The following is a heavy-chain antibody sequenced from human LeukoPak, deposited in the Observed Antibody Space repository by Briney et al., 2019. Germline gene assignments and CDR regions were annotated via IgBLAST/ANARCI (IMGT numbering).Heavy chain of an antibody. CDR3: ARHPSGSGWIRAAFDI. Sequence: SETLSLTCTVSGGSISSYYWSWLRQPPEKGLEWIGYIYYSGSTNYNPSLKSRVTISVDTSKNQFSLKLRSVTAADTAVYYCARHPSGSGWIRAAFDIWGQGTMVTVSS. V-gene: IGHV4-59*08. J-gene: IGHJ3*02. CDR1: GGSISSYY. CDR2: IYYSGST. D-gene: IGHD6-19*01.